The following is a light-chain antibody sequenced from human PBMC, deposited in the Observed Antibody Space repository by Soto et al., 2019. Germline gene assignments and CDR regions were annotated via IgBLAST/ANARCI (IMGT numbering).Light chain of an antibody. CDR3: AAWDDSLKGV. V-gene: IGLV1-44*01. Sequence: QSVLTQPPSASGTPGQRVTISRSGSSSNIGSNTVNWYQQLPGTAPKLLIYSNNQRPSGVPDRFSGSKSGTSASLAISGLQSEDEADYYCAAWDDSLKGVFGGGTKVTVL. CDR1: SSNIGSNT. CDR2: SNN. J-gene: IGLJ2*01.